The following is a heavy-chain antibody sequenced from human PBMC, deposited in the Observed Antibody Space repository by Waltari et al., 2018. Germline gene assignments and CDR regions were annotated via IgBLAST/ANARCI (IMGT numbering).Heavy chain of an antibody. CDR3: ARGGASAYYDILTGYSFDY. CDR2: IIPIFGTA. D-gene: IGHD3-9*01. CDR1: GGTFSSYA. J-gene: IGHJ4*02. V-gene: IGHV1-69*05. Sequence: QVQLVQSGAEVKKPGSSVKVSCKASGGTFSSYAISWVRQAPGQGLEWMGGIIPIFGTANYEQKFQGRVTITTDESTSTAYMELSSLRSEDTAVYYCARGGASAYYDILTGYSFDYWGQGTLVTVSS.